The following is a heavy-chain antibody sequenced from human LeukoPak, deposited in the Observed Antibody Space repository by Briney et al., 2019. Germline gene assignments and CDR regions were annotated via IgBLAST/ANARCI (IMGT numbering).Heavy chain of an antibody. V-gene: IGHV3-23*01. Sequence: PGGSLRLSCAASEFTFSNYAMTWVRQVPGKGLEWVSAISGSGGRTYYADSVKGRFTISRDNSKNTLYLQMNSLRAEDTAVYYCAKVGVGVATMDYYMDVWGKGTTVTVSS. J-gene: IGHJ6*03. CDR3: AKVGVGVATMDYYMDV. CDR2: ISGSGGRT. CDR1: EFTFSNYA. D-gene: IGHD5-12*01.